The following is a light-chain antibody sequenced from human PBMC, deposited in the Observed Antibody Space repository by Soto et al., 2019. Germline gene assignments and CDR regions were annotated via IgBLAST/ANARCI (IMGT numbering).Light chain of an antibody. CDR1: QSVLYSSNNMNY. V-gene: IGKV4-1*01. Sequence: DIVMTQSPDSLAVSLGERATINCKSSQSVLYSSNNMNYLAWYQQKPGQPPKLLIYWASTRQSGVPDRFSGSGSRTDFTLTISSLQADDVAVYYCQQFSSPPFFPFGQGTKVEIK. J-gene: IGKJ2*01. CDR3: QQFSSPPFFP. CDR2: WAS.